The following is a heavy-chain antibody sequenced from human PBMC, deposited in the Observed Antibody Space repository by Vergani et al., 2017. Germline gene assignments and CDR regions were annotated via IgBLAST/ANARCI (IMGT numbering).Heavy chain of an antibody. V-gene: IGHV3-30-3*01. CDR3: VRDRGRCAGGRCYTEAWDY. CDR1: GFALNRHA. J-gene: IGHJ4*02. CDR2: ISFDGTNE. D-gene: IGHD2-2*02. Sequence: QVQLVESGGGVVQPGTSLRLSCVVSGFALNRHAMYWVRQAPGKGLEWVVGISFDGTNEYYPDLVKGRFTISRDIAKNTLYLQGRSLRLEDTGVYHCVRDRGRCAGGRCYTEAWDYWGQGTPVTVSS.